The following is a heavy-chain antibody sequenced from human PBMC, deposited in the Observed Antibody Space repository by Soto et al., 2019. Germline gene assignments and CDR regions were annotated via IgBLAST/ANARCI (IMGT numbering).Heavy chain of an antibody. CDR1: GFTFSSYG. V-gene: IGHV3-30*03. J-gene: IGHJ4*02. Sequence: QVQLVESGGGVVQPGGSLRLSCAASGFTFSSYGMHWVRQAPGKGLQWVAVISYDGSNKYYADSVKGRFTISRDNSKNTLYLQMNSLRAEDTAVYYCVGGYYFGDYWGQGTLVTVSS. D-gene: IGHD3-22*01. CDR3: VGGYYFGDY. CDR2: ISYDGSNK.